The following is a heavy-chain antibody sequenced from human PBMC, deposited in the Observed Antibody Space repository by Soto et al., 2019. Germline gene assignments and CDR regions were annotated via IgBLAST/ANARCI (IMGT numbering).Heavy chain of an antibody. J-gene: IGHJ6*02. CDR1: AGTFSNYA. Sequence: CSVKVFCKSTAGTFSNYASSWARPVPGQGLEPLGGNNPIFGTPDYAQKFKGRLTIIADESASTVYMELSSLRSDDTAVSYCSKEPYSSGWDRHYYYGMDVWRQGTTVTVSS. V-gene: IGHV1-69*13. CDR3: SKEPYSSGWDRHYYYGMDV. D-gene: IGHD6-19*01. CDR2: NNPIFGTP.